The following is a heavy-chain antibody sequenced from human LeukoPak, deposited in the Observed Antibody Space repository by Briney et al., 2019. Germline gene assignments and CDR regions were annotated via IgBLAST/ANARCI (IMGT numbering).Heavy chain of an antibody. V-gene: IGHV4-61*01. CDR1: GASVSSGSYY. Sequence: PSETLSLTCTVSGASVSSGSYYWSWIRQPPGKGLEWIGYIYYSGSTNYNPSLKSRVTISVDTSKNQFSLKLSSVTAADTAVYYCARDGDYWGQGILVTVSS. J-gene: IGHJ4*02. CDR2: IYYSGST. CDR3: ARDGDY.